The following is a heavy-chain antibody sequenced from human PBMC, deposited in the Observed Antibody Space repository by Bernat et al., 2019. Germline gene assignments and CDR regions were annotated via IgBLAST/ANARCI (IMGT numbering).Heavy chain of an antibody. Sequence: QVQLVESGGGVVQPGRSLRLSCAASGFIFNNYGMHWVSQAPGKGLEWVAVIWHEGSNEYYADSVKGRFTIPRDNSRKTLYLQMNSLRAEDTAVYDCTGEGTIAMGRRVITSRIDGLEVWGQGTAVTVTS. CDR1: GFIFNNYG. D-gene: IGHD3-10*01. CDR2: IWHEGSNE. CDR3: TGEGTIAMGRRVITSRIDGLEV. V-gene: IGHV3-33*01. J-gene: IGHJ6*02.